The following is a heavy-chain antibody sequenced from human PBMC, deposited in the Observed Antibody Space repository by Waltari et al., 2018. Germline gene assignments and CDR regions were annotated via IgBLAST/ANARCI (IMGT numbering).Heavy chain of an antibody. Sequence: EVQLVESGGGLVQPGRSLRLSCTASGFTFGDYAMSWFRQAPGKGLEWVGFIRSKAYGGTTEYAASVKGRFTISRDDSKSIAYLQMNSLKTEDTAVYYCTRELYDFWSGYSANYFDYWGQGTLVTVSS. CDR2: IRSKAYGGTT. J-gene: IGHJ4*02. D-gene: IGHD3-3*01. CDR1: GFTFGDYA. CDR3: TRELYDFWSGYSANYFDY. V-gene: IGHV3-49*03.